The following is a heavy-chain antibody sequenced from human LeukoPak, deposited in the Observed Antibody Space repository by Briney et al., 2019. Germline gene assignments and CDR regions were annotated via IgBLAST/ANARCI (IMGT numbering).Heavy chain of an antibody. CDR3: ARNEEGDYGDPGPQTR. CDR1: GGSISSGGYS. Sequence: SETLSLTCAVSGGSISSGGYSWSWIRQPPGKGLEWIGYIYHSGSTYYNPSLKSRVTISVDRSKNQFSLKLSSVTAADTAVYYCARNEEGDYGDPGPQTRWGQGTLVTVSS. D-gene: IGHD4-17*01. J-gene: IGHJ4*02. V-gene: IGHV4-30-2*01. CDR2: IYHSGST.